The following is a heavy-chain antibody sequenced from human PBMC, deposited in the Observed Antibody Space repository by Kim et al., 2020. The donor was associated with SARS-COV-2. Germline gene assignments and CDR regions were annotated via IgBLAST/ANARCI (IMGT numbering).Heavy chain of an antibody. V-gene: IGHV4-59*08. CDR3: ARHHDFWTGSFSN. CDR2: ASHSGNT. D-gene: IGHD3-3*01. CDR1: GDSISSSY. Sequence: SETLSLTCTVSGDSISSSYWSWIRQPPGKGLEWIGYASHSGNTNYNPSLKSRVTLSVDTSKNQFSLRLNSVTAADTAVYYCARHHDFWTGSFSNWGQGT. J-gene: IGHJ4*02.